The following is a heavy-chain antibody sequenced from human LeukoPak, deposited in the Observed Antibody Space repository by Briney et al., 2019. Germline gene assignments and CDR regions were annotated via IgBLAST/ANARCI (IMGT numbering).Heavy chain of an antibody. CDR1: GYSFTTYW. V-gene: IGHV5-51*01. J-gene: IGHJ4*02. Sequence: GESLKISCKGSGYSFTTYWIGWVRQMPGKGLEGMGIIYPGDSDTRYSPSFQGQVTISADKSISTAYLQWSSLKASDTAMYYSARLTMVRGVMRYFDYWGQGTLVTVSS. CDR3: ARLTMVRGVMRYFDY. CDR2: IYPGDSDT. D-gene: IGHD3-10*01.